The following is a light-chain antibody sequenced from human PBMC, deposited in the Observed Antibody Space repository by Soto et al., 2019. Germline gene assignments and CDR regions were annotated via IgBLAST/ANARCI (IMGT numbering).Light chain of an antibody. V-gene: IGKV3-20*01. J-gene: IGKJ1*01. Sequence: EIVLTQSPGTLSLSPGERAPLSCRASQSVSSSYLAWYQQKPGQPPRLLIYGASNRATGIPDRFSGSGSGTDFTLTISRLEPEDFAVYYCQQYGSSPWTFGQGTKVEIK. CDR2: GAS. CDR3: QQYGSSPWT. CDR1: QSVSSSY.